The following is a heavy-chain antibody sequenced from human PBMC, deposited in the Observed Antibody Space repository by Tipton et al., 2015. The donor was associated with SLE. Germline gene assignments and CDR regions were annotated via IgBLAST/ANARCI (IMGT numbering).Heavy chain of an antibody. V-gene: IGHV4-34*01. J-gene: IGHJ6*03. CDR3: ATSINWGYYFYMDV. D-gene: IGHD7-27*01. CDR1: GGSFSGYH. CDR2: VYHSGIT. Sequence: LRLSCAVDGGSFSGYHWTWIRQPPGKGLEWIGEVYHSGITDSNPSLKSRVTISVDTSKNQFSLKLTSVTAADTAVYYCATSINWGYYFYMDVWGKGTTVTVSS.